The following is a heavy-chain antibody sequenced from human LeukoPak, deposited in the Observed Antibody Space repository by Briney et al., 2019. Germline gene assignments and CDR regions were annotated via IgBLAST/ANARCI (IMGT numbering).Heavy chain of an antibody. V-gene: IGHV1-46*01. CDR1: GYTFTSYY. CDR3: ARDGYYYDSSGENYYYYMDV. J-gene: IGHJ6*03. D-gene: IGHD3-22*01. CDR2: INPSGGST. Sequence: ASVKVSCKASGYTFTSYYMHWVRQAPGQGLEWMGIINPSGGSTSYAQKFQGRVTMTRDTSTSTVYMELSSLRSEDTAVYYCARDGYYYDSSGENYYYYMDVWGKGTTVTISS.